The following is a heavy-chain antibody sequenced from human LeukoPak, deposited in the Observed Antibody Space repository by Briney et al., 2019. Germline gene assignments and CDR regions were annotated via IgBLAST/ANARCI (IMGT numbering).Heavy chain of an antibody. Sequence: PGGSLRLSCSASGFTFSSYWMNWLRQAPGKGREWGANIKRGGNEKNYVDTVKGRFSISTDNAKNSLDLQMDSLRAEDTAVYYCAKEGAYPIITYDSWGQGALVTVSS. D-gene: IGHD5-24*01. CDR3: AKEGAYPIITYDS. CDR1: GFTFSSYW. J-gene: IGHJ5*01. V-gene: IGHV3-7*01. CDR2: IKRGGNEK.